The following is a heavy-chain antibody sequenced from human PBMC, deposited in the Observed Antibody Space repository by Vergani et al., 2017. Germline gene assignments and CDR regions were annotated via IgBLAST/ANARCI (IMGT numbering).Heavy chain of an antibody. Sequence: EVQLVQSGAEVKKPGESLKISCKGSGYSFTTYWIGWVRQMPGKGLEWMGIIYPADSDTRYSPSFQGQVTISADKSISTAYLQWSSLKASDTAMYYCARHKRVYGGNPYYYYGMDVWGQGTTVTVSS. CDR3: ARHKRVYGGNPYYYYGMDV. CDR1: GYSFTTYW. D-gene: IGHD4-23*01. V-gene: IGHV5-51*01. CDR2: IYPADSDT. J-gene: IGHJ6*02.